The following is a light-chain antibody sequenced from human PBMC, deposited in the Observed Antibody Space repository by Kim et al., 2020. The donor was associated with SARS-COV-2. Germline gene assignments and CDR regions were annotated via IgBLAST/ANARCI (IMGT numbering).Light chain of an antibody. V-gene: IGLV1-47*02. CDR3: ATWDDSLSSGI. CDR1: SSNIGNNF. Sequence: QSVLTQPPSTSGTPGQKITISCSGSSSNIGNNFVYWYQQFPGTAPQLLIYNNDQRPSKVPDRFSGSKSGTSASLAISGLRSEDEAEYYCATWDDSLSSGIFGGGTQLTVL. CDR2: NND. J-gene: IGLJ2*01.